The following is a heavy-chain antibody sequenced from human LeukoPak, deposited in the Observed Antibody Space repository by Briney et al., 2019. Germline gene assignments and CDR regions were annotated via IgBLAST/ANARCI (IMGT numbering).Heavy chain of an antibody. CDR1: GYTFTGYY. V-gene: IGHV1-2*02. CDR3: ARDWRGTGYSDY. J-gene: IGHJ4*02. CDR2: INPNSGGT. Sequence: ASVRVSFKSSGYTFTGYYMHWLRQSPGQWPEWVGWINPNSGGTNYAQKFQGRVTMSRDTSISTAYMELSRLRSDDRAVYYCARDWRGTGYSDYWGQGTLVTVSS. D-gene: IGHD3/OR15-3a*01.